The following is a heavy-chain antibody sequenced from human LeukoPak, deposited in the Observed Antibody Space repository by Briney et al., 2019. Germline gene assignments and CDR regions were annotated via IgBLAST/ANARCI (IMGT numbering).Heavy chain of an antibody. CDR1: GGSISGSY. CDR3: SRVDDSSAFDP. J-gene: IGHJ5*02. Sequence: PSETLSLTCTVSGGSISGSYWSWIRQPPGKTLEWVGYIYYSGSTNYNPSLKSRVTISIDTSKNQFFLKLTSVTAADTAVYYCSRVDDSSAFDPWGQETLVTVSS. D-gene: IGHD3-22*01. V-gene: IGHV4-59*01. CDR2: IYYSGST.